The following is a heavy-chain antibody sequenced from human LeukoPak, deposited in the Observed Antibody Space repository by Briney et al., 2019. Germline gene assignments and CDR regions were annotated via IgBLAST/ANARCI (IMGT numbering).Heavy chain of an antibody. J-gene: IGHJ4*02. CDR2: IYYSGST. D-gene: IGHD2-2*01. CDR1: GGSISSYY. CDR3: ARDKYDFDY. Sequence: PSETLSLTCSVSGGSISSYYWSWIRQPPGKGLEWIGYIYYSGSTNYNPSLTSRVTISVDTSKNQFSLKLSSVTAADTAVYYCARDKYDFDYWGQGTLVTVSS. V-gene: IGHV4-59*01.